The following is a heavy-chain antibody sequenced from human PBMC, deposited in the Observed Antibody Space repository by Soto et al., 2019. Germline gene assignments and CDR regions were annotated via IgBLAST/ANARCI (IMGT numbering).Heavy chain of an antibody. Sequence: QVQLVQSGAEVQKPGSSVKVSCKASGGTFSSYAISWVRQAPGQGLEWMGGIIPIFGTANYAQKFQGRVTITEDESTSTAYMELSSLRSEDTAVYYCARQTYIAAAGMDYYYYGMDVWGQGTTVTVSS. D-gene: IGHD6-13*01. CDR3: ARQTYIAAAGMDYYYYGMDV. CDR1: GGTFSSYA. J-gene: IGHJ6*02. CDR2: IIPIFGTA. V-gene: IGHV1-69*01.